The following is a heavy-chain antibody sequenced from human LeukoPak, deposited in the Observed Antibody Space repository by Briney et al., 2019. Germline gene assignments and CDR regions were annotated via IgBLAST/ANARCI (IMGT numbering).Heavy chain of an antibody. J-gene: IGHJ4*02. CDR3: ARVRYSSGWYPHY. Sequence: GGSLRLSCAASGFTFSSYAMSWVRQAPGKGLEWVSAISGSGGSTYYADSVKGRFTISRDNAKNSLYLQMNSLRAEDTAVYYCARVRYSSGWYPHYWGQGTLVTVSS. CDR2: ISGSGGST. D-gene: IGHD6-19*01. V-gene: IGHV3-23*01. CDR1: GFTFSSYA.